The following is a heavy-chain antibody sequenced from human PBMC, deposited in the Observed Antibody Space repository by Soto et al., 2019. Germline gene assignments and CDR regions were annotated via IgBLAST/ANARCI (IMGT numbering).Heavy chain of an antibody. V-gene: IGHV3-53*01. J-gene: IGHJ4*02. D-gene: IGHD3-22*01. CDR1: GFTVSSNY. CDR2: IYSGGST. CDR3: ARSSITMIVGGLDY. Sequence: PGGSLRLSCAASGFTVSSNYMSWVRQAPGKGLEWVSVIYSGGSTYYADSVKGRFTISRDNSKNTLYLQMDSLRAEDTAVYYCARSSITMIVGGLDYWGQGTLVTVSS.